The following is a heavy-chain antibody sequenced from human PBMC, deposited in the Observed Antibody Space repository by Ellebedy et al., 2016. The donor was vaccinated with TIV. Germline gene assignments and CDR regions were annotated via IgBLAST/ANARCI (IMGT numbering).Heavy chain of an antibody. CDR1: GGYLRTYY. CDR3: ARDVYGDAFDI. CDR2: IYFSGST. V-gene: IGHV4-59*01. D-gene: IGHD2/OR15-2a*01. Sequence: SETLSLXXTVSGGYLRTYYWSWIRQSPGKGLEWIGYIYFSGSTDYNPSLKSRVTISVDTSKNQFSLKLNSVTAADTAVYYCARDVYGDAFDIWGQGTMVTVSS. J-gene: IGHJ3*02.